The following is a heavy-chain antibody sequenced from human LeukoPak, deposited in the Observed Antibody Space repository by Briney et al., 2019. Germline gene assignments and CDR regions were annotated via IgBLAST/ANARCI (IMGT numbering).Heavy chain of an antibody. Sequence: ASVKVSCKASGYTFTSYGISWVRQAPGQGLEWMGWISAYNGNTNYAQKLQGRVTMTTDTSTSTAYMELRSLRSDDTAVYYCAREYLTYYYDRSGYYSDYWGQGTLVTVSS. J-gene: IGHJ4*02. D-gene: IGHD3-22*01. V-gene: IGHV1-18*01. CDR1: GYTFTSYG. CDR2: ISAYNGNT. CDR3: AREYLTYYYDRSGYYSDY.